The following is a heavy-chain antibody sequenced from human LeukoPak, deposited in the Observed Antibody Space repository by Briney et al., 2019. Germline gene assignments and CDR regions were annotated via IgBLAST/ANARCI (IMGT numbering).Heavy chain of an antibody. J-gene: IGHJ5*02. V-gene: IGHV1-2*02. CDR2: INPNSGGT. D-gene: IGHD3-22*01. CDR3: ARSYDSSGYYGSCWFDP. CDR1: GYTFTGYY. Sequence: GASVKVSCKASGYTFTGYYMHWVRQAPGQGLEWMGWINPNSGGTNYAQKFQGRVTMTRDTSISTAYMELSRLRSDDTAVYYCARSYDSSGYYGSCWFDPWGQGTLVTVSS.